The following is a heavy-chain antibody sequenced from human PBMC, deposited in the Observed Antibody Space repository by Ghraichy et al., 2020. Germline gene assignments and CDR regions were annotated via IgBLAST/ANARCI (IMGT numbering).Heavy chain of an antibody. CDR2: IRYDGSNK. V-gene: IGHV3-30*02. CDR1: GFTFSSYG. Sequence: LSLTCAASGFTFSSYGMHWVRQAPGKGLEWVAFIRYDGSNKYYADSVKGRFTISRDNSKNTLYLQMNSLRAEDTAVYYCAKVNNYCGGDCYSFQGGILPTSYYYGMDVWGQGTTVTVSS. CDR3: AKVNNYCGGDCYSFQGGILPTSYYYGMDV. D-gene: IGHD2-21*02. J-gene: IGHJ6*02.